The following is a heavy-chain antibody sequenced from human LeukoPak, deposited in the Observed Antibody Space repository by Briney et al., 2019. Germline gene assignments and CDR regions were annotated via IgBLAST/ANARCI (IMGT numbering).Heavy chain of an antibody. Sequence: GGSLRLSCAASGFTFSSYSMNWVRQAPGKGLEWVSSISSSSSYIYYADSVKGRFTISRDSAKNSLYLQMNSLRAEDTAVYYCARDAKGSLYYFDYWGQGTLVTVSS. J-gene: IGHJ4*02. CDR1: GFTFSSYS. V-gene: IGHV3-21*01. CDR3: ARDAKGSLYYFDY. CDR2: ISSSSSYI.